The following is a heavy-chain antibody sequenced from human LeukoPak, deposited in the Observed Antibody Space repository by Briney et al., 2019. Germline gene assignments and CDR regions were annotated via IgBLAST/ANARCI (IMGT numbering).Heavy chain of an antibody. Sequence: PSETLSLTCTVSGDSMNNYYWSWIRQPPGKGLEWIGYIYYAGGTRYNPSLESRVTISIDTSRNQFSLNLKSVTAADTAVYFCVRDSEPYGQHWFDPWGQGTLVTVSS. J-gene: IGHJ5*02. CDR1: GDSMNNYY. CDR3: VRDSEPYGQHWFDP. D-gene: IGHD3-10*01. V-gene: IGHV4-59*01. CDR2: IYYAGGT.